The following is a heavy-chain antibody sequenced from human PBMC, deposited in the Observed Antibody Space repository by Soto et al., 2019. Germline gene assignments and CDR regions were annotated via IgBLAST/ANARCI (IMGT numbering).Heavy chain of an antibody. D-gene: IGHD3-10*01. V-gene: IGHV1-58*01. Sequence: QMQLVQSGPEVKKPGTSVKVSCKASGLTFTSSAVQWVRQARGQRLEWIGWIVVGSGNTNYAQKFQERVTITRDMSTSTAYMELSSLRSEDTAVYYCAAGDTMVRGVILGAFDIWGQGTMFTVSS. CDR1: GLTFTSSA. CDR2: IVVGSGNT. CDR3: AAGDTMVRGVILGAFDI. J-gene: IGHJ3*02.